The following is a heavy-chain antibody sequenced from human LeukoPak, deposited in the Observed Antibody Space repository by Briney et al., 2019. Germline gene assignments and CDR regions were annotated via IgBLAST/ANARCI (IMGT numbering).Heavy chain of an antibody. Sequence: SETLSLTCTVSGGSISSSSYYWGWIRQPPGKGLEWIGSIYYSGSTYYNPSLKSRVTISVDTSKNQFSLKLSSVTAADTAVYYCARRIAAAGYYYYYGMDVWGQGTTVTVSS. V-gene: IGHV4-39*01. CDR2: IYYSGST. CDR1: GGSISSSSYY. CDR3: ARRIAAAGYYYYYGMDV. D-gene: IGHD6-13*01. J-gene: IGHJ6*02.